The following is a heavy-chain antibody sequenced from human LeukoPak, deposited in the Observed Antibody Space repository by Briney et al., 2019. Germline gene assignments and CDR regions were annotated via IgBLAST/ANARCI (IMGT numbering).Heavy chain of an antibody. J-gene: IGHJ4*02. CDR1: GFTFSSYG. V-gene: IGHV3-30*02. Sequence: GGSLRLSCAASGFTFSSYGMHWVRQAPGKGLEWVAFIRYDGSNKYYADSVKGRFTISRDNSKNTLYLQMNSLRAEDTAVYYCARVRDIYFDYWGQGTLVTVSS. CDR2: IRYDGSNK. CDR3: ARVRDIYFDY.